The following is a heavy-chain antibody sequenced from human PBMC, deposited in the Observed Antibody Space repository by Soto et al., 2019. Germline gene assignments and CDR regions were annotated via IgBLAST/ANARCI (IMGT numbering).Heavy chain of an antibody. CDR2: IIPIFGTA. V-gene: IGHV1-69*13. CDR3: ARDPPVADYYYYGMDV. J-gene: IGHJ6*02. Sequence: SVKLSCTASGGTLSSYAISWVRQAPGQGLEWMGGIIPIFGTANYAQKFQGRVTITADESTSTAYMELSSLRSEDTAVYYCARDPPVADYYYYGMDVWGQGTTVTVSS. CDR1: GGTLSSYA. D-gene: IGHD6-19*01.